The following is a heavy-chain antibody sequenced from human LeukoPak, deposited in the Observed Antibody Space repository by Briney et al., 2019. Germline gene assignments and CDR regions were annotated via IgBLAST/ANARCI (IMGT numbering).Heavy chain of an antibody. CDR2: VYQTGSP. D-gene: IGHD1-26*01. V-gene: IGHV4-38-2*02. CDR3: ARADAPVFYCDA. Sequence: SETLSLTCTVSGYSISRCYYWGWMRQPPGKELEWIGSVYQTGSPYYNPSLKSRVIISVDTSKNQFSLKLSSVTAAATACYYCARADAPVFYCDAWGQGIMVTASS. J-gene: IGHJ5*02. CDR1: GYSISRCYY.